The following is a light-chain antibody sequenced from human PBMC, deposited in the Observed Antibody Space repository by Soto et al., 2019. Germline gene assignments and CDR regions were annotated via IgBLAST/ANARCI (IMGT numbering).Light chain of an antibody. Sequence: EIVLTQSPGTLSLSPGERATLSCRASQSVSSSYLAWYQQKPGQAPRLLIYGASSRADCIPDRFSSSGSGTDFPLTISRLEPQDFAVYYCQLDGSSPWTFSQGTKMELK. CDR2: GAS. V-gene: IGKV3-20*01. CDR3: QLDGSSPWT. CDR1: QSVSSSY. J-gene: IGKJ1*01.